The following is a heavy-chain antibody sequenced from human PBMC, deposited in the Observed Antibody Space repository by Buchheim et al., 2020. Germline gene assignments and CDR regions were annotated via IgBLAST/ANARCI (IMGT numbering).Heavy chain of an antibody. CDR1: GFSFSMYA. D-gene: IGHD3-22*01. Sequence: AQLVESGGGVVQPGRSLRLSCAASGFSFSMYAMHWVRQAPGKGLQWVALILSDGSNTYYADSVKGRFTISRDNAKNTLYLQMNSPRAEDTAVYYCAKNSYLDSSGYNLYYYYGLDVWGHGT. CDR3: AKNSYLDSSGYNLYYYYGLDV. J-gene: IGHJ6*02. V-gene: IGHV3-30*18. CDR2: ILSDGSNT.